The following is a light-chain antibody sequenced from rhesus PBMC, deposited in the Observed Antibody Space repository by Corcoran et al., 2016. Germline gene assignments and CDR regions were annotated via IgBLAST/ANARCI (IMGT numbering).Light chain of an antibody. CDR2: KAS. CDR1: QGISSW. CDR3: QPYSSSPLT. Sequence: EIQMTQSPSSLSASVGDTVTITCRASQGISSWLAWYKQKPRKAPKLLIYKASSLQSGVPSRFSGSGSGTDFTLTISNLQSEDFATYYCQPYSSSPLTFGGGTKVELK. J-gene: IGKJ4*01. V-gene: IGKV1-22*01.